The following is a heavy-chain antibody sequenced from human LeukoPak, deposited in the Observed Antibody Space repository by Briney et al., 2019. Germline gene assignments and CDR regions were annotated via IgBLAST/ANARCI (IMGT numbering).Heavy chain of an antibody. J-gene: IGHJ4*02. CDR3: ASYYYDSSGYWRPFDY. D-gene: IGHD3-22*01. CDR2: ISSSSSYI. Sequence: GGSLRLSCAASGFTFSSYSMNWVRQAPGKGLEWVSSISSSSSYIYYADSVKGRLTISRDNAKNSLYLQMNSLRAEDTAVYYCASYYYDSSGYWRPFDYWGQGTLVTVSS. CDR1: GFTFSSYS. V-gene: IGHV3-21*01.